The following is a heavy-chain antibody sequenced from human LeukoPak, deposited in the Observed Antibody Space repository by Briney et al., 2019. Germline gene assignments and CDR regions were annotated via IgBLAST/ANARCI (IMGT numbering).Heavy chain of an antibody. CDR2: IWYDGSKT. D-gene: IGHD3-3*01. V-gene: IGHV3-33*01. CDR3: AREASGYYRDF. Sequence: GGSLRLSCAASGFIFSSHGMHWVRQAPGKGLDWVAVIWYDGSKTLYADSVKGRFTISRDDSKNTLYLQMNSLRAEDTAVYYCAREASGYYRDFWGQGTLVTVSS. CDR1: GFIFSSHG. J-gene: IGHJ4*02.